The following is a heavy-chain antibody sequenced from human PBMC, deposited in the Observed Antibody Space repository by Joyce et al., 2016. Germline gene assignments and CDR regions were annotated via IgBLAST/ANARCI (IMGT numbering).Heavy chain of an antibody. CDR2: ISQDGSNK. CDR1: GFTLSNNA. Sequence: QEQLVESGGGVVQPGRSLRLCCAASGFTLSNNAMHWVRQAPGKGLEWVATISQDGSNKYYADPLKGRITISRDNPKNTLYLQMNSLRPDDTAVYYCARVTVFLGRSFDIWGQGTMVTVSS. J-gene: IGHJ3*02. D-gene: IGHD2-8*01. V-gene: IGHV3-30*04. CDR3: ARVTVFLGRSFDI.